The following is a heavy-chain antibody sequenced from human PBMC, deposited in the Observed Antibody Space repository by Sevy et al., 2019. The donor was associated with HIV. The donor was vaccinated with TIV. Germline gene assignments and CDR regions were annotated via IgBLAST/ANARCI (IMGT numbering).Heavy chain of an antibody. Sequence: GGSLRLSCAASGFTFSTYGMHWVRQAPGKGLEWVAVVSYGGDKKNYADSVRGRFTISRDNSRATLYLQRDSLTTEDTAVYYCARDEYSDYDTYYYGMDVWGQGTTVTVSS. CDR2: VSYGGDKK. D-gene: IGHD4-17*01. V-gene: IGHV3-30-3*01. CDR1: GFTFSTYG. J-gene: IGHJ6*02. CDR3: ARDEYSDYDTYYYGMDV.